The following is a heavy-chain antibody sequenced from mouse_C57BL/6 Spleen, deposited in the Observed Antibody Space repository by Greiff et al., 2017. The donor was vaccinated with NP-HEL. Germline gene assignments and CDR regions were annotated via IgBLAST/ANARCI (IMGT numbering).Heavy chain of an antibody. CDR2: IDPETGGT. V-gene: IGHV1-15*01. J-gene: IGHJ1*03. CDR1: GCTFTDYE. D-gene: IGHD1-1*01. Sequence: QVQLQQSGAELVRPGASVTLSCKASGCTFTDYEMHWVKQTPVHGLEWIGAIDPETGGTAYNQKFKGKAILTADKSSSTAYMELRSLTSEDSAVYYCTRSFGTTGHWYFDVWGTGTTVTVSS. CDR3: TRSFGTTGHWYFDV.